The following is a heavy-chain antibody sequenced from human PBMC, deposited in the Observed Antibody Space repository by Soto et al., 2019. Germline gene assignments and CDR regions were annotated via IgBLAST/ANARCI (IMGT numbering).Heavy chain of an antibody. CDR2: ISAYNGNT. J-gene: IGHJ6*03. Sequence: QVQLVQSGAEVKKPGASVKVSCKASGYTFTSYGISWVRQAPGQGLEWMGWISAYNGNTNNAQKLQGRVTMTTDISTSTAYMELRSLRSDDTAVYYCARVDSGYDYASNCYYYYMDVWGKGTTVTVSS. CDR3: ARVDSGYDYASNCYYYYMDV. D-gene: IGHD5-12*01. V-gene: IGHV1-18*01. CDR1: GYTFTSYG.